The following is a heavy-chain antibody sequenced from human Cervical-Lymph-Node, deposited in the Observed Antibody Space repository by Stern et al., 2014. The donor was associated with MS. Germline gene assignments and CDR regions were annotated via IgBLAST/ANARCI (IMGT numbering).Heavy chain of an antibody. CDR2: SSNNSTHT. Sequence: EVQLVESGGGLVKPGGSLRLSCDASGFTFSHYSINWVRQAPGKGLEWISSSSNNSTHTSYADSVEGRFTISSDSAKDSVSLHMVSLRAEDTAVYYCARARVGDYARSPHLDSWGQGTLVTVSS. V-gene: IGHV3-21*01. CDR1: GFTFSHYS. D-gene: IGHD4-17*01. J-gene: IGHJ4*02. CDR3: ARARVGDYARSPHLDS.